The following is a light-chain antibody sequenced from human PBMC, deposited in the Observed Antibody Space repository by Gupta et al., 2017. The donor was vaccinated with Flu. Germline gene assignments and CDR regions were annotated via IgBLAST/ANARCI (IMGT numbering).Light chain of an antibody. V-gene: IGKV3-20*01. CDR1: QVVDRRY. J-gene: IGKJ4*01. CDR2: GEF. CDR3: QQYGSSPIT. Sequence: GTLALVPEEGATLSYGAKQVVDRRYLDWYQQKKGQAPRLLNHGEFNRATGIPDRFSGCGSGTDFTLTISRLEPEDFAVYYCQQYGSSPITFGGGTKVEIK.